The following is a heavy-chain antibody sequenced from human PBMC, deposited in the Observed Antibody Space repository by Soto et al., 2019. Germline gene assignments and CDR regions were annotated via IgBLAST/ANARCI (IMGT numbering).Heavy chain of an antibody. CDR1: GFTLSSNY. CDR2: FYSGGST. V-gene: IGHV3-53*01. Sequence: VGSLRLSCAASGFTLSSNYMSWVRQAPGKGLEWVSVFYSGGSTYYADSVKGRFTISRDNSKNTLYLQMNSLRAEDTALYYCARVSTTAKTFEFWGQATLVTVSS. CDR3: ARVSTTAKTFEF. D-gene: IGHD4-17*01. J-gene: IGHJ4*02.